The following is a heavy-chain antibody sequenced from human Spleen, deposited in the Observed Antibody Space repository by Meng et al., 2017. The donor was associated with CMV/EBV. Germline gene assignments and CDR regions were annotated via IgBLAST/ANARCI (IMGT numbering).Heavy chain of an antibody. D-gene: IGHD3-3*01. CDR1: GFTFSSYA. V-gene: IGHV3-23*01. J-gene: IGHJ4*02. Sequence: GESLKISCAASGFTFSSYAMSWVRQAPGKGLEWVSTISGSGGSTYYADSVKGRFTISRDNAKNSLYLQMNSLRAEDTAVYYCARDHFGVVPYYWGQGTLVTVSS. CDR2: ISGSGGST. CDR3: ARDHFGVVPYY.